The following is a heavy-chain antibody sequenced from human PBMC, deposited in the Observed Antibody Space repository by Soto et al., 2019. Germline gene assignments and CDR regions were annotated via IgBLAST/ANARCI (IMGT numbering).Heavy chain of an antibody. V-gene: IGHV3-23*01. CDR2: ISDSGDTT. D-gene: IGHD2-21*01. Sequence: EVQLLESGGGLVQPGGSLRLSCAASGFTFSNYAMSWVRQAPGKGLEWVSAISDSGDTTYYIGSVKGRFTISKDNSKNTLYLQMNSLTAEDTAVYYCAKEDNAGVVVPTFDYWGQGALVTVSS. J-gene: IGHJ4*02. CDR3: AKEDNAGVVVPTFDY. CDR1: GFTFSNYA.